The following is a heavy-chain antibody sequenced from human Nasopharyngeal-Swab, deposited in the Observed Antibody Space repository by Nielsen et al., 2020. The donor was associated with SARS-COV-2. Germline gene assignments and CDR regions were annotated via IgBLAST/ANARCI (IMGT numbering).Heavy chain of an antibody. CDR2: ISSSSSYI. V-gene: IGHV3-21*01. CDR1: GFTFSSYS. CDR3: ARDPGYSSGWYSGWYFDL. Sequence: GGSLRPSCVVSGFTFSSYSMNWVRPAPGEGLEWVSSISSSSSYIYYADSVKGRFTISRDNAKNSLYLQMNSLRAEDTAVFYCARDPGYSSGWYSGWYFDLWGRGTLVTVSS. D-gene: IGHD6-19*01. J-gene: IGHJ2*01.